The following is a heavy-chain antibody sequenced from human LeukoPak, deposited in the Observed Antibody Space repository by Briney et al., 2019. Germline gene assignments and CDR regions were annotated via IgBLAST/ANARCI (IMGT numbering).Heavy chain of an antibody. D-gene: IGHD3-10*01. CDR1: GYTFTSYG. CDR3: ARAYYYGSGIDY. CDR2: IIPIFGTA. V-gene: IGHV1-69*13. Sequence: ASVKVSCKASGYTFTSYGISWVRQAPGQGLEWMGGIIPIFGTANYAQKFQGRVTITADESTSTAYMELSSLRSEDTAVYYCARAYYYGSGIDYWGQGTLVTVSS. J-gene: IGHJ4*02.